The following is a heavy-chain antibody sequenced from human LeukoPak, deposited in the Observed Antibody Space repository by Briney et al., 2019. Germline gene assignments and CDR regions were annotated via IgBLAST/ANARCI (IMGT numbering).Heavy chain of an antibody. V-gene: IGHV3-7*01. J-gene: IGHJ4*02. D-gene: IGHD3-10*01. CDR1: GFTFDDFA. CDR3: ARGLYYYGSGRAPFDY. CDR2: INHDGRET. Sequence: PGGSLRLSCGAFGFTFDDFAIHWVRQAPGKGLEWVANINHDGRETYYADSVKGRFIISRDNAKDSLYLQMNSLRAEDAAVYYCARGLYYYGSGRAPFDYWGQGTLVTVSS.